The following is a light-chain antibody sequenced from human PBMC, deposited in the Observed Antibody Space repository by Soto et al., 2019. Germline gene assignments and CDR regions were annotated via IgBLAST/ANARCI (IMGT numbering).Light chain of an antibody. V-gene: IGLV1-40*01. CDR2: GNT. CDR3: LSFDSSLSVV. Sequence: QSVLTQPPSVSGAPGQRVTISCTGSSSNIGAGYDVHWYQQLPGRAPKLLIYGNTNRPSGVPDRFSGSKSGTSASLAITGPQAEDEADYSCLSFDSSLSVVFGGGTKLTVL. J-gene: IGLJ2*01. CDR1: SSNIGAGYD.